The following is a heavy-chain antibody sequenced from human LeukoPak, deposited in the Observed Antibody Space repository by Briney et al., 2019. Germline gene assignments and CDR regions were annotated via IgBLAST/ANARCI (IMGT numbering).Heavy chain of an antibody. CDR3: ARICSGGSCYNDAFHI. V-gene: IGHV3-48*04. CDR1: GFTFSSYS. D-gene: IGHD2-15*01. Sequence: GGSLRLSCAASGFTFSSYSMNWVRQAPGKGLEWVSYISSSRSTIYYADSVKGRFTISRDNAKNSLYLQMNSLRVEDTAVYYCARICSGGSCYNDAFHIWGQGTVVTVSS. CDR2: ISSSRSTI. J-gene: IGHJ3*02.